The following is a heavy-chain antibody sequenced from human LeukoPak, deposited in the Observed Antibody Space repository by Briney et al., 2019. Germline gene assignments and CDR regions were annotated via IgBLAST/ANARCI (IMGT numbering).Heavy chain of an antibody. Sequence: GGPLRLSCAASGFTFSHYGLHWVRQAPGKGLEWVALISYDGGNKNYADSVRGRFTISRDNSKNTLYLQMNSLRAEDTAVYYCAKDSSSTWFGGDSKWGQGTLVTVSS. CDR3: AKDSSSTWFGGDSK. D-gene: IGHD3-10*01. J-gene: IGHJ4*02. CDR1: GFTFSHYG. CDR2: ISYDGGNK. V-gene: IGHV3-30*18.